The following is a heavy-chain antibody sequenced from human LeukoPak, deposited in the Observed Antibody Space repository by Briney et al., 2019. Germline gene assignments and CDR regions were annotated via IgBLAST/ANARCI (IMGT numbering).Heavy chain of an antibody. D-gene: IGHD6-19*01. CDR3: AKGRSSGWLGAFEY. V-gene: IGHV3-23*01. CDR2: LSASDGST. J-gene: IGHJ4*02. Sequence: GGSLRLSCAASGFTFSSYAMSWVRQAPGKGLEWVSGLSASDGSTYFADSVKGRFTISRDNYKNRLYPQMNSLRAEDTAVYYCAKGRSSGWLGAFEYWGQGNLVTVSS. CDR1: GFTFSSYA.